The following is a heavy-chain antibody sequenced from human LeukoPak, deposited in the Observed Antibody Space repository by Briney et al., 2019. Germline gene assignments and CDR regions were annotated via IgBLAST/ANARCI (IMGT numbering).Heavy chain of an antibody. CDR2: IYYSGST. Sequence: SETLSLTCTVSGVSVSSGSYYWSWIRQPPGKGLEWIGYIYYSGSTNYNPSLKSRVTISVDTSKNQFSLKLSSVTAADTAVYYCARDGNWFDPWGQGTLVTVSS. CDR1: GVSVSSGSYY. CDR3: ARDGNWFDP. J-gene: IGHJ5*02. V-gene: IGHV4-61*01.